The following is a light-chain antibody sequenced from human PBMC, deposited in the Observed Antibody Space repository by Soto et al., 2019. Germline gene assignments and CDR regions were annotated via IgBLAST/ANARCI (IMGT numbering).Light chain of an antibody. CDR3: QQYGSSPPCT. J-gene: IGKJ1*01. CDR1: RSVSSSY. Sequence: EIVLTQSPGTLSLSPGERATLSCRASRSVSSSYLAWYQQKPGQAPRLLIYGASSRATGIPDRFSGSGSGTDFSLTISRLEPEDFALYYCQQYGSSPPCTFGQVTNVEIK. V-gene: IGKV3-20*01. CDR2: GAS.